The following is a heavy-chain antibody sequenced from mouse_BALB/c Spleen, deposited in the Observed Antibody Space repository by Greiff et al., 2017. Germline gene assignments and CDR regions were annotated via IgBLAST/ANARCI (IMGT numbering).Heavy chain of an antibody. CDR2: IWAGGST. D-gene: IGHD2-10*02. CDR3: ARDGYGNYGYFDY. J-gene: IGHJ2*01. CDR1: GFSLTSYG. Sequence: VQGVESGPGLVAPSQSLSITCTVSGFSLTSYGVHWVRQPPGKGLEWLGVIWAGGSTNYNSALMSRLSISKDNSKSQVFLKMNSLQTDDTAMYYCARDGYGNYGYFDYWGQGTTLTVSS. V-gene: IGHV2-9*02.